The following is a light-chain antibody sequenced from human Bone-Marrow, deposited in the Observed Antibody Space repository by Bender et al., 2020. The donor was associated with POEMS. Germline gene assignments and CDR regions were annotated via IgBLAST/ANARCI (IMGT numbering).Light chain of an antibody. CDR2: VNSDGSH. CDR1: SGHTNYG. J-gene: IGLJ3*02. V-gene: IGLV4-69*01. Sequence: QLVLTQSPSASASLGASVKLTCTLSSGHTNYGIAWHQQQAERGPRYLMKVNSDGSHTKGDGIPDRFSGSSSGADRYLFISSLQSKDEADYYCQTWGTGIHWVFGGGTTLTVL. CDR3: QTWGTGIHWV.